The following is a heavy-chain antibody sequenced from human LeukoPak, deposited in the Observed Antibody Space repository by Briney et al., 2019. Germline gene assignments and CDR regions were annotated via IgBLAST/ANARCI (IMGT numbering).Heavy chain of an antibody. V-gene: IGHV3-21*01. CDR2: ISSSSSYI. D-gene: IGHD6-6*01. CDR1: GFTFSSYS. J-gene: IGHJ4*02. Sequence: GGSLRLSCAASGFTFSSYSMNWVRQAPGKGLEWVSFISSSSSYIYYADSMKGRFTISRDNAKNSLYLQVNSLKAEDTAVYYCARGEWSSSPFDYWGQGTLVTVSS. CDR3: ARGEWSSSPFDY.